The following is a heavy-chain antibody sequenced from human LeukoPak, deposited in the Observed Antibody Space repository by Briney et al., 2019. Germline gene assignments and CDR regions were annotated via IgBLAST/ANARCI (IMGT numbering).Heavy chain of an antibody. CDR1: GFTFSSYV. J-gene: IGHJ4*02. CDR2: ISYDGSNK. Sequence: GGSLRLSCAASGFTFSSYVMHWVRQAPGKGLEWVAVISYDGSNKYYADSVKGRFTISRDNSKNTLYLQMNSLRAEDTAVYYCARGRGYYDSSGYYLAKTIDYWGQGTLVTVSS. D-gene: IGHD3-22*01. CDR3: ARGRGYYDSSGYYLAKTIDY. V-gene: IGHV3-30*04.